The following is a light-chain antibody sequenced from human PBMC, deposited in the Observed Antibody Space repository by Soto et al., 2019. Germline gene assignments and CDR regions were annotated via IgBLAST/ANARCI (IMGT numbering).Light chain of an antibody. CDR1: SSDVGGYNS. J-gene: IGLJ1*01. V-gene: IGLV2-14*01. Sequence: QSALTQPASVSGSPGQSITISCTGTSSDVGGYNSVSWYQHHPGKAPKLMIYEVSYRPSGVSNRFSGAKSGNTASLTISGLQAEDEADYYCSSYTSSSTYVFGTGTKLTVL. CDR3: SSYTSSSTYV. CDR2: EVS.